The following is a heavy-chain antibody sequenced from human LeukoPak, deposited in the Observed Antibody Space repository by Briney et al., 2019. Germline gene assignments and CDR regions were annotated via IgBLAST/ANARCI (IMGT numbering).Heavy chain of an antibody. D-gene: IGHD6-13*01. CDR1: GFTFSSYA. CDR2: ISGSGGST. V-gene: IGHV3-23*01. CDR3: ANFQLRQQLVLDAFDI. Sequence: GGSLRLSCAASGFTFSSYAMSWVRQAPGKGLEWVSAISGSGGSTYYADSVKGRFTISRDNSKNTLYLQMNSLRAEDTAVYYCANFQLRQQLVLDAFDIWGQGTMVTVSS. J-gene: IGHJ3*02.